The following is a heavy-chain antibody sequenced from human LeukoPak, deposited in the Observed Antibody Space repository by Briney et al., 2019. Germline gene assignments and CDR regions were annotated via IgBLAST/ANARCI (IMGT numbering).Heavy chain of an antibody. D-gene: IGHD2-2*01. J-gene: IGHJ4*02. CDR3: ARGSGYCSRTSCYFYHFDS. Sequence: SETLSLTCTVSGGSISSSDFYWGWIRQPPGKGREWIGSIAYSGNTYYNPSLKSRVTISVDTSKNQFSLKVSSVTDAETAVYYCARGSGYCSRTSCYFYHFDSWGQGSLVTVSS. CDR2: IAYSGNT. CDR1: GGSISSSDFY. V-gene: IGHV4-39*01.